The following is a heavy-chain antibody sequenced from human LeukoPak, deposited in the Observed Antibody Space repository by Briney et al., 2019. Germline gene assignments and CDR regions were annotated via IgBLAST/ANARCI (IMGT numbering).Heavy chain of an antibody. CDR3: ARLNNVHNWFDP. J-gene: IGHJ5*02. Sequence: SETLSLTCTVSGGSISSSSYYWGWIRQPPGKGLEWIGSIYYSGSTYYNPPLKSRVTISVDTSKNQFSLKLSSVTAADTAVYYCARLNNVHNWFDPWGQGTLVTVSS. D-gene: IGHD1/OR15-1a*01. CDR1: GGSISSSSYY. V-gene: IGHV4-39*07. CDR2: IYYSGST.